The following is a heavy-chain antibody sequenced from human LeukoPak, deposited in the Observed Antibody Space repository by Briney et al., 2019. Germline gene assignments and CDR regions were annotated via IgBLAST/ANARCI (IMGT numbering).Heavy chain of an antibody. D-gene: IGHD5-18*01. CDR1: GFTFSSYS. Sequence: PGGSLRLSCAASGFTFSSYSMNWVRQAPGKGLEWVSSISSSSSYIYYADSVKGRFTISRDNAKNSLYLQMNSLRAEDTAVYYCARALLIDVDTAMVRNFDYWGQGTLVTVSS. J-gene: IGHJ4*02. V-gene: IGHV3-21*01. CDR3: ARALLIDVDTAMVRNFDY. CDR2: ISSSSSYI.